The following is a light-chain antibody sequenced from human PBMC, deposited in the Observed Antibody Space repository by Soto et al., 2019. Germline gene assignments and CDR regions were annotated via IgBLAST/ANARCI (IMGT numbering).Light chain of an antibody. Sequence: QSALTQPASVSGSPGQLSTISCTGTSSDVGGYNYVSWYQKHPGKAPKLMIYEVSNRLPGVSNRFSGSKSGNTASLTISGRQAEDEADYFSTSYTSISIVLFGGGTKLTVL. V-gene: IGLV2-14*01. CDR2: EVS. CDR1: SSDVGGYNY. J-gene: IGLJ3*02. CDR3: TSYTSISIVL.